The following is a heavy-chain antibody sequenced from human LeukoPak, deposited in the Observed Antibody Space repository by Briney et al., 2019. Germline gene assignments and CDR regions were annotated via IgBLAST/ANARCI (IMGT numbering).Heavy chain of an antibody. J-gene: IGHJ4*02. CDR2: ISGSGGST. CDR1: GFTFSSYA. Sequence: PGGSLRLSCAASGFTFSSYAMSWVRQAPGEGLEWVSAISGSGGSTYYADSVKGRFTISRDNSKNTQSLQMNSLRAEDTAVYYCLGYCSGNNCYSGGYWGQGTLVTVSS. CDR3: LGYCSGNNCYSGGY. D-gene: IGHD2-15*01. V-gene: IGHV3-23*01.